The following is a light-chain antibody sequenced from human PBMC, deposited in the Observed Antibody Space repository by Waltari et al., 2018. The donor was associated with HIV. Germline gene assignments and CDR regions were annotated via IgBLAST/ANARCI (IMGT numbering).Light chain of an antibody. Sequence: TVLTQSPDTLSLSPGDRATLSCRASQRVANSCLAWDQHRPGQAPRHLIHGASNRASGIPDRFSGSGSETDFTLSISGLEPEDFAVYYCLQYGNSPKTFGQGTKLEIK. CDR3: LQYGNSPKT. V-gene: IGKV3-20*01. CDR2: GAS. CDR1: QRVANSC. J-gene: IGKJ2*01.